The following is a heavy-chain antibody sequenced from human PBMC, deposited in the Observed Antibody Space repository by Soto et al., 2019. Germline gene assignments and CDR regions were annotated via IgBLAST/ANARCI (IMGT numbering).Heavy chain of an antibody. CDR2: ISSSSSTI. J-gene: IGHJ6*02. Sequence: EVQLVESGGGLVQPGGSLRLYCAASGFTFSSYSMNWVRQAPGKGLEWVSYISSSSSTIYYADSVKGRFTISRDNAKNSLSLQMNSLRAEDTAVYFCASGHVAAAANSYYYGMDVWGQGTTVTVSS. V-gene: IGHV3-48*01. CDR1: GFTFSSYS. CDR3: ASGHVAAAANSYYYGMDV. D-gene: IGHD6-25*01.